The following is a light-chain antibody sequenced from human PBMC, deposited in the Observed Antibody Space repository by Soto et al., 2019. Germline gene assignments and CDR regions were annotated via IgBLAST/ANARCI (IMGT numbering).Light chain of an antibody. CDR1: QSVSSN. J-gene: IGKJ2*01. V-gene: IGKV3-15*01. CDR2: DAS. CDR3: HHYNSWPYT. Sequence: EIVMTQSPDTLSVSPGERATLSCRASQSVSSNLAWYQQKPGQAPRLLIYDASTRAPGFPARFSGSGSGTEFTLTIGSLQSEDFAVYYCHHYNSWPYTFGQGTKVAIK.